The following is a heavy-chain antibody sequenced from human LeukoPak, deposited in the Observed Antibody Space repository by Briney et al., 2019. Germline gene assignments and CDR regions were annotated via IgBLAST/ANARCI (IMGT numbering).Heavy chain of an antibody. J-gene: IGHJ4*02. CDR3: ARATMVTVFDY. CDR1: GFTFSNYA. D-gene: IGHD4-17*01. CDR2: ISGTGGST. V-gene: IGHV3-23*01. Sequence: GGSLRLSCAASGFTFSNYAMNWVRQAPGKGLEWVSLISGTGGSTYYADSVKGRFTISRDNSKNTLYVQMNNLRADDTAVYYCARATMVTVFDYWGQGTLVTVSS.